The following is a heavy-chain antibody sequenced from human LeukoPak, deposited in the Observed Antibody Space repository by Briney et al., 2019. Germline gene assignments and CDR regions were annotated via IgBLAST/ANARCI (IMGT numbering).Heavy chain of an antibody. CDR1: GFTFSNYA. CDR2: ISESGDTT. CDR3: ANQWVDC. D-gene: IGHD1-26*01. V-gene: IGHV3-23*01. Sequence: QPGGSLRLSCAASGFTFSNYAMNWVRQAPGKGLEWVSSISESGDTTHYADSVKGRFTISRGNAQNTLYLQMNTLRAEDTALYYCANQWVDCWGQGTLVAVSS. J-gene: IGHJ4*02.